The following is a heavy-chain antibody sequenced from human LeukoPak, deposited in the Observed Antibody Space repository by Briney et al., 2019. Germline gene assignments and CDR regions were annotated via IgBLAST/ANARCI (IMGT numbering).Heavy chain of an antibody. D-gene: IGHD6-19*01. CDR2: IWYDGGNE. CDR1: PGYGFTSHW. CDR3: ARGAGGWYEGVHFDN. J-gene: IGHJ4*02. V-gene: IGHV3-33*08. Sequence: GGSLRLSCLTSPGYGFTSHWMNWVRQAPGKGLELVAGIWYDGGNEFYEDSVKGRFTSSRDKSDNTLYLQMTSLRIEDTAIYYCARGAGGWYEGVHFDNWGQGTPVTVTS.